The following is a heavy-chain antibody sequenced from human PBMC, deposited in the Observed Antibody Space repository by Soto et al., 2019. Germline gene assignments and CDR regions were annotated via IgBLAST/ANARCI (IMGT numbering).Heavy chain of an antibody. CDR1: GGSVSSGSYY. Sequence: PSETLSLTCTVSGGSVSSGSYYWSWIRQPPGKGLEWIGYIYYIGSTNYNPSLKSRVTISVDTSKNQFSLKLSSVTAADTAVYYCARQSIAVAPKYFDYWGQGTLVTVSS. V-gene: IGHV4-61*01. CDR2: IYYIGST. D-gene: IGHD6-19*01. J-gene: IGHJ4*02. CDR3: ARQSIAVAPKYFDY.